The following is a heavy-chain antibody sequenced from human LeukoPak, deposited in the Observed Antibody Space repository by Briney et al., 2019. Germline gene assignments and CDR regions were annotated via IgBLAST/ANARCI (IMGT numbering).Heavy chain of an antibody. Sequence: PGGSLRLSCAASGFTFSNNYMSWVRQAPGKGLEWVSVIFSGGTTYYADSVKGRFTISRDNAKNSLYLQMNSLRAEDTAVYYCARGPAYSSSPLDYWGQGTLVTVSS. D-gene: IGHD6-6*01. CDR3: ARGPAYSSSPLDY. CDR2: IFSGGTT. V-gene: IGHV3-66*01. J-gene: IGHJ4*02. CDR1: GFTFSNNY.